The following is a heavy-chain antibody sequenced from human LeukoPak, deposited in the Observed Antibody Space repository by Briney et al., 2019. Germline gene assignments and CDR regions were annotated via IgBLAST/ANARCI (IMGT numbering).Heavy chain of an antibody. J-gene: IGHJ5*02. D-gene: IGHD6-19*01. CDR1: GDSFSGYF. CDR2: LYTGGST. V-gene: IGHV4-4*07. Sequence: PSETLSLTCTVSGDSFSGYFWNWIRQPAGKGLEWIGRLYTGGSTDYNPSLKSRVTMSVDTSKNQVSLKLSSVTAADTAVYYCAREGGSGWFDPWGQGTLVTVSS. CDR3: AREGGSGWFDP.